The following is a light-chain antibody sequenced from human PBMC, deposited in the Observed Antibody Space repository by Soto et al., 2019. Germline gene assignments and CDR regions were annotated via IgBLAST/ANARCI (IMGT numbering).Light chain of an antibody. Sequence: QSVLTQPPSVSAAPGQKVTISYSGSTSNIGNNYASWYQQLPGKAPRLLIYDSDKRPSGIPDRFSGSKSGTSATLGITGLQTGDEADYYCGSWDSSLSAAVFGGGTKVTVL. CDR2: DSD. V-gene: IGLV1-51*01. CDR3: GSWDSSLSAAV. J-gene: IGLJ2*01. CDR1: TSNIGNNY.